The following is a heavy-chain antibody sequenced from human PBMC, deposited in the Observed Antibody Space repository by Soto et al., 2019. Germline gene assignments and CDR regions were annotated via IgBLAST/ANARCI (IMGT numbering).Heavy chain of an antibody. Sequence: SETLSLTCTVSGGSISSSSYYWGWIRQPPGKGLEWIGSIYYSGSTYYNPSLKSRVTISVDTSKNQFSLKLSSVTAADTAVYHCARHNILGEYSSSSFPNYYYYGMDVWGQGTTVTVSS. CDR3: ARHNILGEYSSSSFPNYYYYGMDV. D-gene: IGHD6-6*01. V-gene: IGHV4-39*01. CDR1: GGSISSSSYY. CDR2: IYYSGST. J-gene: IGHJ6*02.